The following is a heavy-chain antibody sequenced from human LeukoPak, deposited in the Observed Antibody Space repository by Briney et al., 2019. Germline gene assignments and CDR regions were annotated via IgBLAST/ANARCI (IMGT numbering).Heavy chain of an antibody. CDR3: TTAGNYRFDN. CDR1: GFTFSTYW. V-gene: IGHV3-74*01. Sequence: GGSLRLSCAASGFTFSTYWMHWVRQAPGEGLAWVSRINTDETTINYADSVKSRFTISRDNAKNTLYLQMNSLRAEDTAVYYCTTAGNYRFDNWGQGTLVTVSS. CDR2: INTDETTI. J-gene: IGHJ4*02. D-gene: IGHD1-7*01.